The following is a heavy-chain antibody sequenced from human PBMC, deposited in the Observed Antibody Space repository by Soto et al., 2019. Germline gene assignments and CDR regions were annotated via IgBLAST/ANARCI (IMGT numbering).Heavy chain of an antibody. J-gene: IGHJ6*02. V-gene: IGHV1-18*01. Sequence: ASVKVSCKASGYTFTSYGISWVRQAPGQGLEWMGWISAYNGNTNYAQKLQGRVTMTTDTSTSTAYMELRSLRSDDTAVYHCARDLVDTAKDYYYYGMDVWGQGTTVTAP. CDR3: ARDLVDTAKDYYYYGMDV. CDR2: ISAYNGNT. D-gene: IGHD5-18*01. CDR1: GYTFTSYG.